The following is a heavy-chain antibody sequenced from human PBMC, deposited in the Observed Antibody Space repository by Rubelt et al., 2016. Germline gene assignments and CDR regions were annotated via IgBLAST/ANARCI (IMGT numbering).Heavy chain of an antibody. V-gene: IGHV1-24*01. CDR2: FDPEDGET. CDR1: GYTLTELS. D-gene: IGHD2-2*01. Sequence: QVQLVQSGAEVKKPGASVKVSCKVSGYTLTELSMHWVRQAPGKGLEWMGGFDPEDGETIYAQKFQGRVTRTEETSTDTAYMELGSLRSEETAVYYCATGIVVVPAHVPSRDYWGQGTLVTVSS. CDR3: ATGIVVVPAHVPSRDY. J-gene: IGHJ4*02.